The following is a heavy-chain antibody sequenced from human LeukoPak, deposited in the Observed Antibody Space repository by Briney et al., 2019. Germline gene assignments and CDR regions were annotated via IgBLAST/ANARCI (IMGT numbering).Heavy chain of an antibody. CDR1: GFTFSSYW. CDR3: ARDRAFGGVIGAFDI. Sequence: GGSLRLSCAASGFTFSSYWMSWVRQAPGKGLEWVANIKQDGSEKYYVDSVKGRFTISRDNANNSLYLQMNSLRAEDTAVYYCARDRAFGGVIGAFDIWGQGTMVTVSS. J-gene: IGHJ3*02. CDR2: IKQDGSEK. V-gene: IGHV3-7*01. D-gene: IGHD3-16*01.